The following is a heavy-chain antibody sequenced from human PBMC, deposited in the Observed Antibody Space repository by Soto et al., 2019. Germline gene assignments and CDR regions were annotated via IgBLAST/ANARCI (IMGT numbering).Heavy chain of an antibody. V-gene: IGHV1-2*02. D-gene: IGHD5-12*01. CDR2: INPNSGGT. Sequence: ASVKVSCKASGYTFTGYYMHWVRQAPGQGLEWMGWINPNSGGTNYAQKFQGRVTMTRDTSISTAYMELSRLRSDDTAVYYCARDIWGYSGYDTPYNWFDPWGQGTLVTVSS. CDR3: ARDIWGYSGYDTPYNWFDP. CDR1: GYTFTGYY. J-gene: IGHJ5*02.